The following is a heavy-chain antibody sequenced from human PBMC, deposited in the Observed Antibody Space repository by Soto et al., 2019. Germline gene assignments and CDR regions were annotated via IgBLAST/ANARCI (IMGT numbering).Heavy chain of an antibody. CDR3: TKRAHSSSWYSDY. CDR1: GFTFSSYA. J-gene: IGHJ4*02. CDR2: ISGSGGST. D-gene: IGHD6-13*01. Sequence: EVQLLESGGGLVQPGGSLRLSCAASGFTFSSYAMSWVRQAPGKGLEWVSAISGSGGSTYYADSVKGRFTISSHNSKSTLYLQMNSLRAAATAVYYCTKRAHSSSWYSDYWGQGTLFTVSA. V-gene: IGHV3-23*01.